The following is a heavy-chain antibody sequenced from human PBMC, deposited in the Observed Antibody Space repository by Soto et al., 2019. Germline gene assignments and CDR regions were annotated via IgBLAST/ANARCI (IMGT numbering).Heavy chain of an antibody. J-gene: IGHJ4*02. Sequence: ASVKVSCKASGYTFTSYGISWVRQAPGQGLEWVGWISAYNGNTNYAQKLQGRVTMTTDTSTSTAYMELRSLRSDDTAVYYCARDGPIFYDFWSGYSDPFDYWGQGTLVTVSS. CDR3: ARDGPIFYDFWSGYSDPFDY. CDR2: ISAYNGNT. CDR1: GYTFTSYG. V-gene: IGHV1-18*01. D-gene: IGHD3-3*01.